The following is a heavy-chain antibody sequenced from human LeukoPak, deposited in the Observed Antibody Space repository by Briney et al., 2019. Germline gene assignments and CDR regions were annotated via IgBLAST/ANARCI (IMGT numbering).Heavy chain of an antibody. CDR2: ISAYNGDT. J-gene: IGHJ6*03. V-gene: IGHV1-18*01. CDR1: GYTFTSYG. Sequence: ASVKVSCKASGYTFTSYGISWVRQAPGQGLEWMGWISAYNGDTNYAQKLQGRVTMTTDTSTSTAYMELRSLRSDDTAVYYCARRSWYSYYYYYMDVWGKGTTVTVSS. CDR3: ARRSWYSYYYYYMDV. D-gene: IGHD6-13*01.